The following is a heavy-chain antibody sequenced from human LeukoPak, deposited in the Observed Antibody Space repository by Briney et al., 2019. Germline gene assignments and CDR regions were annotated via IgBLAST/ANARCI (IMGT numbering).Heavy chain of an antibody. V-gene: IGHV4-34*01. Sequence: SETLSLTCAVYGGSFSGYYWSWIRQPPGKGLEWIGEINHSGSTNYNPSLKSRVTISVDTSKNQFSLKLSPVTAADTAVYYCASRGMQQLGAFDYWGQGTLVTVSS. D-gene: IGHD6-13*01. CDR1: GGSFSGYY. CDR3: ASRGMQQLGAFDY. CDR2: INHSGST. J-gene: IGHJ4*02.